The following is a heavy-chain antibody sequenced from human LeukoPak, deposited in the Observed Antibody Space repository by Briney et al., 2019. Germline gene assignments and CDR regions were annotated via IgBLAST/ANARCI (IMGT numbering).Heavy chain of an antibody. J-gene: IGHJ4*02. CDR2: ITTGDGNT. CDR1: GFTFSSYT. Sequence: GGTLRLSCTASGFTFSSYTMTWVRQAPGKGLKWVSTITTGDGNTYYADSVKGRFTVSRDDSKNTLYLQMNSLRAEDTAVYYCAKDGGLWVSAHWGDSWGRGTLVTVSS. CDR3: AKDGGLWVSAHWGDS. D-gene: IGHD7-27*01. V-gene: IGHV3-23*01.